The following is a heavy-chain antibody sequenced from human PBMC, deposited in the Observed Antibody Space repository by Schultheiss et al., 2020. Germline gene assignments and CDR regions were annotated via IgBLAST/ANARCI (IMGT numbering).Heavy chain of an antibody. CDR1: GSTFTSYD. Sequence: ASVKVSCKASGSTFTSYDINWVRQATGQGLEWMGWMNPNSGNTGYAQKFQGRVTMTRNTSISTAYMELSSLRSEDTAVYYCARGLRYCSSTSCRRYYFDYWRQGTLVTVAS. V-gene: IGHV1-8*01. J-gene: IGHJ4*02. CDR2: MNPNSGNT. CDR3: ARGLRYCSSTSCRRYYFDY. D-gene: IGHD2-2*01.